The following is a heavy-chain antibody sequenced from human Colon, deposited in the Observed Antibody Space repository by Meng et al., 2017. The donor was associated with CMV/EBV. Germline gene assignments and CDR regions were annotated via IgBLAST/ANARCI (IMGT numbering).Heavy chain of an antibody. CDR3: ARLNGGNSGDWFDP. CDR2: ISAYNGNT. Sequence: SGFPFTSYRFPWVRQAPGQGLEWLVWISAYNGNTNYAQIVQGRVTMTTDPSTTTAYMELTDLRSDDTAVYYCARLNGGNSGDWFDPWGQGTLVTVSS. J-gene: IGHJ5*02. V-gene: IGHV1-18*04. CDR1: GFPFTSYR. D-gene: IGHD4-23*01.